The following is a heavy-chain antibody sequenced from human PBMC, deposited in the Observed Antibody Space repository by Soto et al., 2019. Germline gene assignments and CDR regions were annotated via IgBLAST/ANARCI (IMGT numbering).Heavy chain of an antibody. Sequence: GGSLRLSCAASGFTFSNAWMSWVRQAPGKGLEWVGRIKSKTDGGTTDYAAPVKGRFTISREDSKNTLYLQMNSLKTEDTAVYYCVGGLDYYYYYMDVWGKGTTVTVSS. V-gene: IGHV3-15*01. CDR2: IKSKTDGGTT. J-gene: IGHJ6*03. CDR1: GFTFSNAW. D-gene: IGHD3-16*01. CDR3: VGGLDYYYYYMDV.